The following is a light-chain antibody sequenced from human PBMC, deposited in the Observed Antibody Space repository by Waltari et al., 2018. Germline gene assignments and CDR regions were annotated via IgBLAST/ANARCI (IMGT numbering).Light chain of an antibody. CDR1: NNDVGAYQY. J-gene: IGLJ3*02. CDR3: CSYAGADSLL. Sequence: QSALTQPPSASGSLGQSVTISCTGTNNDVGAYQYVSWYQQYPGKAPKLLIYDVTKRPSGVSDRFPGSKSGRTASRTVSGLQPEDEAIYSCCSYAGADSLLFGGGTKLTVL. V-gene: IGLV2-8*01. CDR2: DVT.